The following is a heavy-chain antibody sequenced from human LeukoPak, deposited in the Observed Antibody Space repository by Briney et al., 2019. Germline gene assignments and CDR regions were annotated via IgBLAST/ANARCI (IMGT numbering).Heavy chain of an antibody. CDR3: ARDLGYSYGIY. D-gene: IGHD5-18*01. J-gene: IGHJ4*02. CDR1: GFTVSSNY. Sequence: PGGSLRLSCAASGFTVSSNYMSWVRQAPGKGLEWVSVIYSDGSTYYADSVKGRFTISRDNSKNTLYLQMNSLRAEDTAVYYCARDLGYSYGIYWGQGTLVTVSS. CDR2: IYSDGST. V-gene: IGHV3-53*01.